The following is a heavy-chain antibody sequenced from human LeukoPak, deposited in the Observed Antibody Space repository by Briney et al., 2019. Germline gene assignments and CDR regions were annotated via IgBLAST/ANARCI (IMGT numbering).Heavy chain of an antibody. D-gene: IGHD6-19*01. V-gene: IGHV3-23*01. CDR2: ISGSGGST. CDR1: GFTFSSYA. Sequence: PGGSLRLSCAASGFTFSSYAMSWVRQAPGKGLEWVSAISGSGGSTYYADSGKGRFTISRDNSKNTLYLQMNSLRAEDTAVYYCAKAGRGWYYFDYWGQGTLVTVSS. CDR3: AKAGRGWYYFDY. J-gene: IGHJ4*02.